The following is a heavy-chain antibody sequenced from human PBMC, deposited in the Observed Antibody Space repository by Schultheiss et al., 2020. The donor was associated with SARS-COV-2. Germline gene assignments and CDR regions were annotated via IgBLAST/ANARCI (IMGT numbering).Heavy chain of an antibody. CDR3: ARVEGAGTFDY. J-gene: IGHJ4*02. Sequence: GGSLRLSCAASGFTFSNAWMSWVRQAPGKGLVWVSAISGSGGSTYYADSVKGRFTISRNNSKNTLYLQMNSLRAEDTAVYYCARVEGAGTFDYWGQGTLVTVSS. V-gene: IGHV3-23*01. CDR1: GFTFSNAW. D-gene: IGHD1-26*01. CDR2: ISGSGGST.